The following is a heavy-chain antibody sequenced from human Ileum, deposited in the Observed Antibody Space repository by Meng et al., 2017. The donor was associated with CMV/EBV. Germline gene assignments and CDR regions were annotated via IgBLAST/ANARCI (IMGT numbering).Heavy chain of an antibody. J-gene: IGHJ4*02. D-gene: IGHD1-7*01. CDR2: INRSARYA. Sequence: QVHVVQFGGNVRRLGPKVKGLWQPYGYALISYVVHWVRQAHGPGLEWMGIINRSARYAIYAQMFRGRGTVTRYTSTSTVYMALNRLRAEDMAIYYCSREQDNRNSTGGCDHWGQGTLVTVSS. CDR3: SREQDNRNSTGGCDH. V-gene: IGHV1-46*01. CDR1: GYALISYV.